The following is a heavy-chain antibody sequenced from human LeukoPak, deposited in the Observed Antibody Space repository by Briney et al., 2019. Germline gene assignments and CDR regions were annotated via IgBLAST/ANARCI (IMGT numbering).Heavy chain of an antibody. D-gene: IGHD1-26*01. Sequence: PSETLSLTCAVYGGSFSGYYWSWIRQPPGKGLEWIGEINHSGSTNYNPSLKSRVTISVDTSKNQFSLKLSSVTAADTAVYYCAREEAQWELLGYWGQGTLVTVSS. CDR2: INHSGST. CDR1: GGSFSGYY. V-gene: IGHV4-34*01. J-gene: IGHJ4*02. CDR3: AREEAQWELLGY.